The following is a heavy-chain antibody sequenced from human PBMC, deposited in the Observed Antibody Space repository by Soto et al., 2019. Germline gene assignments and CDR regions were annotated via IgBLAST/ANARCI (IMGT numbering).Heavy chain of an antibody. Sequence: SETLSLTCTVSGDSIRNSFWSWIRQPPGKGLEWIGYVFSSGTRYNPSLKSRVTISLDTSQNQFSLKLKSMTAADTAAYYRAKFSDGSYFDPWGQGTLVTVSS. D-gene: IGHD5-18*01. V-gene: IGHV4-4*08. J-gene: IGHJ5*02. CDR1: GDSIRNSF. CDR2: VFSSGT. CDR3: AKFSDGSYFDP.